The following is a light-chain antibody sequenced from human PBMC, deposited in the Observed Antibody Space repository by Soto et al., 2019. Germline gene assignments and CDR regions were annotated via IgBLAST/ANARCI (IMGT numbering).Light chain of an antibody. CDR1: QSVSSN. CDR2: DAS. Sequence: EIVMTQSPATLPVSLGERVTLSCRASQSVSSNLAWYQQKPGQAPRLLIYDASTKATGTPARFSGSGSGTEFTLTISSLQSEDFALYYCQQYNNWPPWTFGQGTKVEIK. J-gene: IGKJ1*01. V-gene: IGKV3-15*01. CDR3: QQYNNWPPWT.